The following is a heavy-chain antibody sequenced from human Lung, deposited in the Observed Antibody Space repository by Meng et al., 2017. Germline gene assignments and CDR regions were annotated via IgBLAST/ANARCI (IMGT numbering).Heavy chain of an antibody. D-gene: IGHD2-15*01. V-gene: IGHV3-21*01. CDR1: GFTFSSYS. CDR2: ISSSST. J-gene: IGHJ4*02. Sequence: EVQLVESGGGLVKPGGSLRVSCAAAGFTFSSYSMNWVRQAPGKGLEWVSSISSSSTYADSVKGRFTISRDNAKNSLYLQMNSLRAEDTAVYYCARGRVVVAATPSDYWGQGTLVTVSS. CDR3: ARGRVVVAATPSDY.